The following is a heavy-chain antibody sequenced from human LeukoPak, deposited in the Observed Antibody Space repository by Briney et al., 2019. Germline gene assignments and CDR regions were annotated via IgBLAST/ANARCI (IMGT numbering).Heavy chain of an antibody. CDR1: GLTFSDFW. CDR3: ATGHSYGYDY. J-gene: IGHJ4*02. CDR2: VKGDGRTT. V-gene: IGHV3-74*01. D-gene: IGHD5-18*01. Sequence: GGSLRLSCAASGLTFSDFWMHGVRQPPGKGLVWVALVKGDGRTTIYADSVKGRFTISRGNAKNTLYLQMNSLRADDSGVYYCATGHSYGYDYWGQGVLVTVSS.